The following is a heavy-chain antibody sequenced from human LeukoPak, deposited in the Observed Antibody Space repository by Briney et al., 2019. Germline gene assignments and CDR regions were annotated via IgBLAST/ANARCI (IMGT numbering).Heavy chain of an antibody. CDR3: ATDFYRGRQFDY. Sequence: GASVKVSCKVSGNTFTDLSMNWVRQAPGKGLEWMGGFDPEDVETIYAQKFRGRVTMTEDTSTATAYMDLSSLRPDDTAVYYCATDFYRGRQFDYWGQGTLVTVSS. CDR1: GNTFTDLS. CDR2: FDPEDVET. D-gene: IGHD2/OR15-2a*01. V-gene: IGHV1-24*01. J-gene: IGHJ4*02.